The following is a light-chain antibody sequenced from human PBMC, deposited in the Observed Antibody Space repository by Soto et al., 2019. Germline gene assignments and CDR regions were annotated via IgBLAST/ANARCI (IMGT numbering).Light chain of an antibody. CDR3: QQYNSSPPRIT. CDR1: QSVSSSY. V-gene: IGKV3-20*01. CDR2: GAS. J-gene: IGKJ5*01. Sequence: EIVLTQSPGTLSLSPGERATLSCRASQSVSSSYLAWYQQKPGQAPRLLIYGASSSATGIPDRFSGSGSGTDFTLTISRLEPEDFAEYYCQQYNSSPPRITFGQGTRLEIK.